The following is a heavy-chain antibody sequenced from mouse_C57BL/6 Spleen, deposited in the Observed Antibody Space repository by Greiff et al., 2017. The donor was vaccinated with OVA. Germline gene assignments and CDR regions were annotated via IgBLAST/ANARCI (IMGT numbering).Heavy chain of an antibody. CDR1: GYTFTSYW. J-gene: IGHJ4*01. Sequence: QVQLQQSGAELVKPGASVKLSCKASGYTFTSYWMQWVKQRPGQGLEWIGEIDPSDSYTNYNQKFEGKATLTVDTSSSTAYMQLSSLTSEDSAVYYCARGDSNYDAMDYWGQGTSVTVSS. D-gene: IGHD2-5*01. CDR2: IDPSDSYT. CDR3: ARGDSNYDAMDY. V-gene: IGHV1-50*01.